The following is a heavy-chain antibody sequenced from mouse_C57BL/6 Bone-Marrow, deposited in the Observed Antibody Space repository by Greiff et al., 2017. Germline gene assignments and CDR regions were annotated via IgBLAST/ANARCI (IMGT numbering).Heavy chain of an antibody. V-gene: IGHV5-12*01. CDR3: ARQGPHAMDY. CDR2: ISNGGGST. Sequence: EVHLVESGGGLVQPGGSLKLSCAASGFTFSDYYMYLVRQTPEKRLEWVAYISNGGGSTYYPDTVKGRFTISRDNAKNTLYLQMSRLKSEDTAMYYCARQGPHAMDYWGQGTSVTVSS. J-gene: IGHJ4*01. CDR1: GFTFSDYY.